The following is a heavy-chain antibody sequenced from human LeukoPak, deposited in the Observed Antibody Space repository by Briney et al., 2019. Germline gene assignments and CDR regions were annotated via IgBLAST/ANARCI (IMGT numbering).Heavy chain of an antibody. CDR2: ISYDGSNK. Sequence: PGRSLRLSCAASGFTFSSYGMHWVRQAPGQGLEWVAVISYDGSNKYYADSVKGRFTISRDNSKNTLYLQMNSLRAEDTAVYYCAKTTYYYDSSGYSNWFDPWGQGTLVTVSS. CDR3: AKTTYYYDSSGYSNWFDP. D-gene: IGHD3-22*01. J-gene: IGHJ5*02. V-gene: IGHV3-30*18. CDR1: GFTFSSYG.